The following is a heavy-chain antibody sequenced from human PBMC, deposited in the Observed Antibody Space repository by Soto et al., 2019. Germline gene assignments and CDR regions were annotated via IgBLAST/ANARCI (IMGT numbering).Heavy chain of an antibody. D-gene: IGHD3-16*01. CDR1: GFTFDDYA. J-gene: IGHJ4*02. V-gene: IGHV3-9*01. CDR3: AADTTGGGGPLGGFDY. Sequence: EVQLVESGGGLVQPGRSLRLSCAASGFTFDDYAMHWVRQAPGRGLEGVSGISWNSGSIGYADSVKGRFTISRDNAKNSLYLQMNSLRAEDKALYYCAADTTGGGGPLGGFDYWGQGTLVTVSS. CDR2: ISWNSGSI.